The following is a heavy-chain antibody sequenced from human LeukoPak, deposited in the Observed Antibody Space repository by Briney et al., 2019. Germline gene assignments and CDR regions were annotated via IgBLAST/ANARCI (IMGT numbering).Heavy chain of an antibody. CDR2: IRYDGSNK. CDR1: GFTFSSYG. V-gene: IGHV3-30*02. CDR3: AKDVRTYYDSSGYHDY. J-gene: IGHJ4*02. Sequence: GGSLRLSCAASGFTFSSYGMHWVRQAPGKGLEWVAFIRYDGSNKYYADSVKGRFTISRDNSKNTLYLQMNSLRAEDTAVYYCAKDVRTYYDSSGYHDYWGQGTLVTVSS. D-gene: IGHD3-22*01.